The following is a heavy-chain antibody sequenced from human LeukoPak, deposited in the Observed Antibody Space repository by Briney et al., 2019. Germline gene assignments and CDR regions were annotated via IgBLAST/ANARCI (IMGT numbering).Heavy chain of an antibody. CDR1: GFTFSSYW. CDR3: ARDPYLEWPDY. Sequence: PGGSLSLSWAASGFTFSSYWWHWVRKPPGRGLVWVSRINSDGSSTSYADSVKGRFTISRDNAKNTLYLQMNSLRAEDTAVYYCARDPYLEWPDYWGQGTLVTVSS. J-gene: IGHJ4*02. CDR2: INSDGSST. V-gene: IGHV3-74*01. D-gene: IGHD3-3*01.